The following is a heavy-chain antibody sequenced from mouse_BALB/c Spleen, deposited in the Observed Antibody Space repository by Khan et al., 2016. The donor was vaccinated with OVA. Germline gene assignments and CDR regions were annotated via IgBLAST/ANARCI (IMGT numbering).Heavy chain of an antibody. J-gene: IGHJ3*01. Sequence: EVELVESGGDLVKPGGSLKLSCAASGFSFSSYSMSRVRQTPDKRLEWVATISSGGDYTYYPDIVKGRFTISRDNAKNTLYLQMSSLKSEDTAMYYCASHLTGSFAYWGQGTLVTVSA. CDR1: GFSFSSYS. D-gene: IGHD4-1*01. CDR3: ASHLTGSFAY. CDR2: ISSGGDYT. V-gene: IGHV5-6*01.